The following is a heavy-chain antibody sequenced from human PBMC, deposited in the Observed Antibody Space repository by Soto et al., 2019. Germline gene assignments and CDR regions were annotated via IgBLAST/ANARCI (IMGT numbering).Heavy chain of an antibody. J-gene: IGHJ4*02. Sequence: SETLSLTCAVSGGSISSSNWWSWVRQPPGKGLEWIGEIYHSGSTNYNPSLKSRVTIPVDKSKNQFSLKLSSVTAADTAVYYWARGPWYYYGSGTADYWGQGTLVTVSS. D-gene: IGHD3-10*01. CDR2: IYHSGST. CDR1: GGSISSSNW. CDR3: ARGPWYYYGSGTADY. V-gene: IGHV4-4*02.